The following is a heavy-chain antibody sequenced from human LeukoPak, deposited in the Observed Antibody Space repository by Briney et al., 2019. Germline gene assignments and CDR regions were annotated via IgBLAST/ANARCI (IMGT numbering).Heavy chain of an antibody. CDR3: ARQRRNGGIAASNDAFDI. CDR1: VFSFSNYW. V-gene: IGHV5-51*01. CDR2: IYPSDSDT. J-gene: IGHJ3*02. D-gene: IGHD6-13*01. Sequence: GESLKISCKASVFSFSNYWIGWVRQMPGKGLEWMGIIYPSDSDTRYSPSFQGQVTISADKSISTAYLQWSSLKASDTAMYYCARQRRNGGIAASNDAFDIWGQGTMVTVSS.